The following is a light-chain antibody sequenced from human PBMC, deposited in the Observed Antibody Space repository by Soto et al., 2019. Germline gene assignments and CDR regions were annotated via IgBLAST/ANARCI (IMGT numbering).Light chain of an antibody. V-gene: IGKV1-5*01. CDR2: DAS. CDR3: QQSDSYPYT. J-gene: IGKJ2*01. Sequence: DIEMTQSPSTLSASVGDRVSITCRASQSISSWLAWYQQKPGKAPKLLIYDASSLESGVPSRFSGSGSGTQFTLSISSLQPDDFATYYCQQSDSYPYTFGQGTNLEIK. CDR1: QSISSW.